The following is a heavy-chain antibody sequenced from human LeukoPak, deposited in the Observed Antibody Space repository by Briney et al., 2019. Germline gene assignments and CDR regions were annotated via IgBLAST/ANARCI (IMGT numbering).Heavy chain of an antibody. CDR1: GGSFSGYY. Sequence: SETLSLTCAVYGGSFSGYYWSWIRQPPGKGLEWIGEINHSGSTNYNPSLKSRVTISVDTYKNQFSLKLSSVTAADTAVYYCARVTRDSFDYWGQGTLVTVSS. J-gene: IGHJ4*02. CDR3: ARVTRDSFDY. D-gene: IGHD2-21*02. V-gene: IGHV4-34*01. CDR2: INHSGST.